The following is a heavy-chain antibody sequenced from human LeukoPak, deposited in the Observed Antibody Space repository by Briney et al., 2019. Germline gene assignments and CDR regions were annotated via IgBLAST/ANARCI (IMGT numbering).Heavy chain of an antibody. Sequence: SETLSLTCAVYGGSFSGYYWRWIRQPPGKGLEWIGEINHSGSTNYNPSLKSRVTISVDTSKNQFSLKLSSVTAADTAVYYCARGLGYCTNGVCSMGSYYFDYWGQGTLVTVSS. CDR1: GGSFSGYY. CDR2: INHSGST. CDR3: ARGLGYCTNGVCSMGSYYFDY. V-gene: IGHV4-34*01. D-gene: IGHD2-8*01. J-gene: IGHJ4*02.